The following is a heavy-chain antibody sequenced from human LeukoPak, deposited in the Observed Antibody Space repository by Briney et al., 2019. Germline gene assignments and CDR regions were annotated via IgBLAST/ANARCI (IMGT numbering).Heavy chain of an antibody. CDR1: GGSISSSSYY. D-gene: IGHD3-10*01. CDR2: IYYSGST. J-gene: IGHJ4*02. CDR3: ARDLGMVRGRSLDY. V-gene: IGHV4-39*07. Sequence: PSETLSLTRTVSGGSISSSSYYWGWIRQPPGKGLEWIGSIYYSGSTYYNPSLKSRVTISVDTSKNQFSLKLSSVTAADTAVYYCARDLGMVRGRSLDYWGQGTLVTVSS.